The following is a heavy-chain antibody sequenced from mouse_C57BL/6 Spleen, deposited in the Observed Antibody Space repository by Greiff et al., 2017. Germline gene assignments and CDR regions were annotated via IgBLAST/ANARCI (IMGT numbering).Heavy chain of an antibody. CDR1: GYTFPRYW. J-gene: IGHJ4*01. V-gene: IGHV1-69*01. Sequence: VQLQQPGAELVMPGASVKLSCKASGYTFPRYWMHWVKQRPGQGLEWIGEIDPSDSYPNYNQKFKGKSTLTVDKSSNTAYMHLSSLTSEDSAVYYCALYYYGSSYVYAMDYWGQGTSVTVSS. D-gene: IGHD1-1*01. CDR2: IDPSDSYP. CDR3: ALYYYGSSYVYAMDY.